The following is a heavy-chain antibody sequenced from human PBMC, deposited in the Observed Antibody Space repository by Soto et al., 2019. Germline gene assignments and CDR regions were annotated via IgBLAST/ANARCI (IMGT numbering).Heavy chain of an antibody. CDR3: ARCGEGGTTFDY. CDR1: GFTFSSYG. CDR2: IWYDGSNK. V-gene: IGHV3-33*01. D-gene: IGHD1-1*01. Sequence: QVQLVESGGGVVQPGRSLRLSCAASGFTFSSYGMHWVRQAPGKGLEWVALIWYDGSNKYYADSVKGRFTISRDNSKNTLYLQMNSRRAEDTAVYYCARCGEGGTTFDYWGQGTLVTVSS. J-gene: IGHJ4*02.